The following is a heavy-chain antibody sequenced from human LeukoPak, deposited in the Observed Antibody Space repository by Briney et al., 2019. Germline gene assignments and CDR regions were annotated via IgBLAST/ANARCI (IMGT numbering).Heavy chain of an antibody. Sequence: GESVKISCQGSGYTFANYWIGWVRQKPGKGLEWLGNIKTADSHITHSPSFQGRVTLSADKSINTAYLHLTSLEASDTAMYYCARHFSSAWFGYWGQGTLVTVSS. CDR3: ARHFSSAWFGY. CDR2: IKTADSHI. D-gene: IGHD3-22*01. V-gene: IGHV5-51*01. J-gene: IGHJ4*02. CDR1: GYTFANYW.